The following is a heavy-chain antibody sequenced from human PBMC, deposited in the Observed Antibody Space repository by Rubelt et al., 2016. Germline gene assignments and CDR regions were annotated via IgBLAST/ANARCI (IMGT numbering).Heavy chain of an antibody. CDR2: IKQDGSEK. V-gene: IGHV3-7*01. CDR3: GRWRGYSSSWYLWFDA. Sequence: EVQLVESGGGVVQPGGSLRLSCAASGFTFSSYWMSWVRQAPGKGLAWVANIKQDGSEKYYVDSVRGRFTISRDNAKNSLYLQMKSLRAEDTAVYYVGRWRGYSSSWYLWFDAWGQGTLVTVSS. D-gene: IGHD6-13*01. J-gene: IGHJ5*02. CDR1: GFTFSSYW.